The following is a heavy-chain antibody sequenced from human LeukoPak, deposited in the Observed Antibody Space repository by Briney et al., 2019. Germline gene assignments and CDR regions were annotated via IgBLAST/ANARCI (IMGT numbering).Heavy chain of an antibody. Sequence: GGSLRLSCAASGFAFSSFAMHWVRQAPGKGLEWVAVISYDGSNKYYADSVKGRFTISRDNSKNTLYLQMNSLRAEDTAVYYCARDPDYWGQGTLVTVSS. V-gene: IGHV3-30*04. J-gene: IGHJ4*02. CDR1: GFAFSSFA. CDR3: ARDPDY. CDR2: ISYDGSNK.